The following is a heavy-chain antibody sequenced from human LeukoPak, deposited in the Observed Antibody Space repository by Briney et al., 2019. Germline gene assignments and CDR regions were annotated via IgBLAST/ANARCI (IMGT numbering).Heavy chain of an antibody. CDR2: ISSSGSPI. Sequence: PGGSLRLSCAASGFTFSSYEMNWVRQAPGKGLEWVSYISSSGSPIYYADSVKGRFTISRDNAKNSLYLQMNSLRAEDTAMYYCARDRLTNDAFDIWGQGTMVTVSS. J-gene: IGHJ3*02. V-gene: IGHV3-48*03. D-gene: IGHD2-8*01. CDR1: GFTFSSYE. CDR3: ARDRLTNDAFDI.